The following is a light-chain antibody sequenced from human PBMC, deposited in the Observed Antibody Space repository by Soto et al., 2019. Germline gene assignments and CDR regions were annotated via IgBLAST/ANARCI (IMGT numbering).Light chain of an antibody. CDR2: DVT. CDR1: SSDVGGSAY. J-gene: IGLJ1*01. V-gene: IGLV2-14*01. CDR3: SSYTISSLV. Sequence: SVLTQPASVSGSPGQSITISCTGTSSDVGGSAYVSWYQQFPGNVPRLLIYDVTHRPPGVSTRFSGSKSGNTASLTISGLQAEDEADYYCSSYTISSLVFATGTKGTVL.